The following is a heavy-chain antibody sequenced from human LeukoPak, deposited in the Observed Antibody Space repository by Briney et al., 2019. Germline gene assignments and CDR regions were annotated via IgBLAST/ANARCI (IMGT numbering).Heavy chain of an antibody. V-gene: IGHV4-39*01. J-gene: IGHJ4*02. CDR1: GGSLSSSLYY. Sequence: SETLSLTCPVTGGSLSSSLYYWGWTRQPPGKGLEWLGSIYYSGSTYFNPSLKSRLSMSVDTSKNHFSLRLSSVTAADTAVYYFARIPGIAAAAKDPAYWGQGTLVTVSS. CDR2: IYYSGST. D-gene: IGHD6-13*01. CDR3: ARIPGIAAAAKDPAY.